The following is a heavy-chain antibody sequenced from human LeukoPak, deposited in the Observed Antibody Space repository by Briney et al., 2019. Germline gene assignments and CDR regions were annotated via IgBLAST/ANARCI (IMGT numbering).Heavy chain of an antibody. CDR2: IYYSGST. CDR3: ARYCSGGSCYYGMDV. V-gene: IGHV4-59*08. J-gene: IGHJ6*02. Sequence: ASETLSLTCTVSGGSISSYYWSWIRQPPGKGLEWIGYIYYSGSTNYNPSLKSRVTISVDTSKNQFSLKLSSVTAADTAVYYCARYCSGGSCYYGMDVWGQGTTVTVSS. D-gene: IGHD2-15*01. CDR1: GGSISSYY.